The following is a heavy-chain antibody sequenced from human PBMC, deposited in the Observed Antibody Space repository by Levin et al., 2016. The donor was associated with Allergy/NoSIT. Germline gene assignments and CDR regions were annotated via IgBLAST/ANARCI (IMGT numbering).Heavy chain of an antibody. V-gene: IGHV1-2*02. D-gene: IGHD3-9*01. CDR3: AREAYYDILTGYYFRPQGAFDI. J-gene: IGHJ3*02. Sequence: WVRQAPGQGLEWMGWINPNSGGTNYAQKFQGRVTMTRDTSISTAYMELSRLRSDDTAVYYCAREAYYDILTGYYFRPQGAFDIWGQGTMVTVSS. CDR2: INPNSGGT.